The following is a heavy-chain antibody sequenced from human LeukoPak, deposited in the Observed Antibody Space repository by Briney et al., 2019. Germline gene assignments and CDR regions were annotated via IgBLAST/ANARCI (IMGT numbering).Heavy chain of an antibody. Sequence: PSETLSLTCTVSGGSIIGNFWTWIRQPPGQRLEWIGYIYNTVDTNYNPSLKSRVTISVDMSKNQFSLRLTSVTAADTAVYYCARRRYYDSSGYNPTYYFDYWGQGILVTVSS. J-gene: IGHJ4*02. CDR2: IYNTVDT. CDR3: ARRRYYDSSGYNPTYYFDY. CDR1: GGSIIGNF. V-gene: IGHV4-59*01. D-gene: IGHD3-22*01.